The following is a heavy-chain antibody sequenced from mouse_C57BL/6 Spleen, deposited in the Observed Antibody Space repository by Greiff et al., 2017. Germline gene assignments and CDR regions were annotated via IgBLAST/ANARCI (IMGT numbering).Heavy chain of an antibody. CDR2: IYPGDGDT. CDR3: ARDLTGGFDY. D-gene: IGHD1-1*01. Sequence: QVQLQQSGPELVKPGASVKISCKASGYAFSSSWMNWVKQRPGKGLEWIGRIYPGDGDTNYNGKFKGKATLTADKSSSTAYMQLSSLTSEDSAVYFCARDLTGGFDYWGQGTTLTVSS. J-gene: IGHJ2*01. CDR1: GYAFSSSW. V-gene: IGHV1-82*01.